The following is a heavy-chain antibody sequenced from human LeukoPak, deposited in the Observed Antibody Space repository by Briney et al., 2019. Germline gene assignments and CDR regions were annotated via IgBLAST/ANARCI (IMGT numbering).Heavy chain of an antibody. V-gene: IGHV4-39*06. J-gene: IGHJ5*02. CDR2: ITYSGST. Sequence: PSETLSLTCTVSGGSISSSTYYWGWIRQPPGKGLEWIGSITYSGSTYYNPSLKSRVTISVDTSKNQCPLKLISVTAADTAVYYCARDLDYYDSTWFDPWGQGALVTVSS. CDR1: GGSISSSTYY. D-gene: IGHD3-22*01. CDR3: ARDLDYYDSTWFDP.